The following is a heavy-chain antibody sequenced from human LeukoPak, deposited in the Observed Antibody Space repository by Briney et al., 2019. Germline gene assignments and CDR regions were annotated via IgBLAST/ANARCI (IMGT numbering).Heavy chain of an antibody. Sequence: ASVKVSCKASGYTFTTYYMHWVRQAPGQGLEWMGWINPNSGGTNYAQKFQGRVTMTGDTSISTAYMELSRLRSDDTAVYYCARKQQLKKIEYFQHWGQGTLVTVSS. V-gene: IGHV1-2*02. CDR3: ARKQQLKKIEYFQH. CDR2: INPNSGGT. J-gene: IGHJ1*01. D-gene: IGHD6-13*01. CDR1: GYTFTTYY.